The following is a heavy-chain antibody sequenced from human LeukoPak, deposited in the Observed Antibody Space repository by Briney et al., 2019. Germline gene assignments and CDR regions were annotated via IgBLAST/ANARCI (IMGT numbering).Heavy chain of an antibody. D-gene: IGHD3-16*01. CDR3: AKVKSFGYWFFDL. J-gene: IGHJ2*01. V-gene: IGHV5-51*01. CDR2: IYIGDSDP. Sequence: GESLKISCQGSGYSFSTSWIAWVRQAPGKGLEWVGSIYIGDSDPRYSPSFQGHVTMSADKSANTASLQWNSLQGSDTGIYYCAKVKSFGYWFFDLWGRGTLVAVSS. CDR1: GYSFSTSW.